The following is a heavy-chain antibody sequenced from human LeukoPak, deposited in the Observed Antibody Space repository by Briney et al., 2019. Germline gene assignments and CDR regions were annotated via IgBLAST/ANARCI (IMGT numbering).Heavy chain of an antibody. D-gene: IGHD3-10*01. V-gene: IGHV1-2*06. J-gene: IGHJ6*03. CDR2: INPNSGGT. CDR3: ASQPVYGSGSYSYYYYYYMDV. Sequence: ASVKVSCKASGYTFTGYYMHWVRQAPGQGLEWMGRINPNSGGTNYAQKFQGRVTMTRDTSISTAYMELSRLRSDDTAVYYCASQPVYGSGSYSYYYYYYMDVWGKGTTVTVSS. CDR1: GYTFTGYY.